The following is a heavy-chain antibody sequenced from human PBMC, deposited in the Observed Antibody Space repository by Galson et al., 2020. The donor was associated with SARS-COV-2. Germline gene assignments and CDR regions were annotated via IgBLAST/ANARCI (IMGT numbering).Heavy chain of an antibody. CDR3: ARVSRFYYASGTYGTYYFDY. Sequence: SETLSLTCAVYGGSFRNYYWTWIRQSPEKGLEWLGEINHRGSTNYNPSLKSRVAMSVDASKNHFSLKLTSVTAADTAMYYCARVSRFYYASGTYGTYYFDYWGRGTLVTVSS. J-gene: IGHJ4*02. CDR2: INHRGST. V-gene: IGHV4-34*01. CDR1: GGSFRNYY. D-gene: IGHD3-10*01.